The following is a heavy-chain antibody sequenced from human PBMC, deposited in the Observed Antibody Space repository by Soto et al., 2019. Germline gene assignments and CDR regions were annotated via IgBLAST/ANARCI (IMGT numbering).Heavy chain of an antibody. CDR1: GFTFSSYG. J-gene: IGHJ6*03. CDR2: IWYDGSNK. Sequence: PGGSLRLSCAASGFTFSSYGMHWVRQAPGKGLEWVAVIWYDGSNKYYADSVKGRFTISRDNSKNTLYLQMNSLRAEDTAVYYCARNGIAAVTKPYYMDVWGKGTTVTVSS. V-gene: IGHV3-33*01. CDR3: ARNGIAAVTKPYYMDV. D-gene: IGHD6-13*01.